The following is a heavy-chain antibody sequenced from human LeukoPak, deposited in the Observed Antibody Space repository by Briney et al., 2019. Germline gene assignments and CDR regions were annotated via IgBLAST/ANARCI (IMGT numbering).Heavy chain of an antibody. Sequence: PGRSLRLSCAASGFTFSSYAMHWVRQAPGKGLEWVAVISYDGSNKYYADSVKGRFTISRDNSKNTLLLQMNSLRADDTAVYYCARRRITGLGYFDYWGQGALVTVSS. CDR1: GFTFSSYA. J-gene: IGHJ4*02. CDR3: ARRRITGLGYFDY. CDR2: ISYDGSNK. V-gene: IGHV3-30*14. D-gene: IGHD3-16*01.